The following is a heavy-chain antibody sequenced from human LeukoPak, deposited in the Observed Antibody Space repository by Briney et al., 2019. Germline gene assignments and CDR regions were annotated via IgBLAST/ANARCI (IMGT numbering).Heavy chain of an antibody. V-gene: IGHV4-38-2*02. J-gene: IGHJ4*02. CDR1: GYSISSGYC. CDR2: IYHSGST. Sequence: SETLSLTCTVSGYSISSGYCWGWIRQPPGKGLEWIGSIYHSGSTYYNPSLKSRVTISVDTSKNQFSLKLSSVTAADTAVYYCGRGSSEGADYWGQGTLVTVSS. CDR3: GRGSSEGADY. D-gene: IGHD2-2*01.